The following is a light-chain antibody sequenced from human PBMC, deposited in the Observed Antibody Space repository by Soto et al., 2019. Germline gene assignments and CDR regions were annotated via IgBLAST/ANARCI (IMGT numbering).Light chain of an antibody. Sequence: DIQMTQFPSSLSASVGDRVTITCRASQGIRNDLGWYQQKPGKAPKRLIYDASSLKSGVPSRFCGSGSGTEFTLAISSLQPEDYATFYCLQHSTYPLTFGQGTKVEIK. J-gene: IGKJ1*01. V-gene: IGKV1-17*01. CDR1: QGIRND. CDR2: DAS. CDR3: LQHSTYPLT.